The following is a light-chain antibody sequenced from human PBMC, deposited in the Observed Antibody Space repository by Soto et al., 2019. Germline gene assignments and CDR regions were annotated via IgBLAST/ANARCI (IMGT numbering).Light chain of an antibody. J-gene: IGKJ1*01. Sequence: EIVMTQSPATLSVSPRERATLSCRAIQSVSRNLAWYQQKPRPAPRLLIYGAYTRATGIPARFSGSVSGTEFTLNISSLQSEDFAVYYCQQYNNFPRSFGQGTKVEIK. CDR3: QQYNNFPRS. CDR1: QSVSRN. CDR2: GAY. V-gene: IGKV3-15*01.